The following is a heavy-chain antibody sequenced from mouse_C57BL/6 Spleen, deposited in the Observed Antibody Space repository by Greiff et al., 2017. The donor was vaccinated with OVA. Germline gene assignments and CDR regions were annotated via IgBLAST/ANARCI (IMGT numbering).Heavy chain of an antibody. V-gene: IGHV5-9-1*02. CDR1: GFTFSSYA. J-gene: IGHJ4*01. Sequence: EVKLVESGEGLVKPGGSLKLSCAASGFTFSSYAMSWVRQTPEKRLEWVAYISSGGDYIYYADTVKGRFTISRDNARNTLYLQMSSLKSEDTAMYYCTRGNYYDYDGLAMDYWGQGTSVTVSS. CDR3: TRGNYYDYDGLAMDY. D-gene: IGHD2-4*01. CDR2: ISSGGDYI.